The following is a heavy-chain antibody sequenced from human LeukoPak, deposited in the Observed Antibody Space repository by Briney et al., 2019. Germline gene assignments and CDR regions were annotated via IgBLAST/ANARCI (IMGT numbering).Heavy chain of an antibody. Sequence: SETLSLTCAVSGGSISSGGYSWSWIRQPPGKGLEWIAYIYNSGNTYYNPSLKSRVTISVDRSKNQFSLKLSSVTAADTAVYYCARGSCSGGTCYLFGPWGPGTLVTVSS. CDR2: IYNSGNT. J-gene: IGHJ5*02. CDR1: GGSISSGGYS. V-gene: IGHV4-30-2*01. D-gene: IGHD2-15*01. CDR3: ARGSCSGGTCYLFGP.